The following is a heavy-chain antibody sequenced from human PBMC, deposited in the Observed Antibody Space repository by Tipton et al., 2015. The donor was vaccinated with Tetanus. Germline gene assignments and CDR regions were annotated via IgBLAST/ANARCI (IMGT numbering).Heavy chain of an antibody. CDR3: ARDQARGARGWNYFDC. V-gene: IGHV4-31*03. CDR1: GGSISSGGYY. D-gene: IGHD1-26*01. J-gene: IGHJ4*02. Sequence: TLSLTCTVSGGSISSGGYYWSWIRQHPGKGLEWIGDIYYSGSTCYNPSLKSRVTISVDTSKNQFSLRLNSVTAADTAVYYCARDQARGARGWNYFDCWGQGTLVTVSS. CDR2: IYYSGST.